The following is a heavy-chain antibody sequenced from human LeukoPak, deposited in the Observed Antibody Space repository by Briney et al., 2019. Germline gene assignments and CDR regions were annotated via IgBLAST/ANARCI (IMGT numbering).Heavy chain of an antibody. V-gene: IGHV4-31*03. CDR3: ARSYGSGSIYGMDV. Sequence: SQTLSLTCTVSGASISSGGYYWSWIRQHPGKGLEWIGYIYYSGSANYKPSLKNRVIISVDTSNNQFSLKLSSVTAADTAVYYCARSYGSGSIYGMDVWGKGTTVTVSS. D-gene: IGHD3-10*01. J-gene: IGHJ6*04. CDR1: GASISSGGYY. CDR2: IYYSGSA.